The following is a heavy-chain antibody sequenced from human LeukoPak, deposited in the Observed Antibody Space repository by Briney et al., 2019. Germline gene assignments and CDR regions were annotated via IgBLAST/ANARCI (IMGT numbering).Heavy chain of an antibody. Sequence: GGSLRLSCAASGVTFSSYAMHWVRQAPGKGLEWVAVKSYDGSKKHYADSVKGRFTISRDNSKNTLDLQMNSLRAEDTAVYYCARRGGYVDGSDILTGYHIDYWGQGTLVTVSS. D-gene: IGHD3-9*01. V-gene: IGHV3-30-3*01. CDR2: KSYDGSKK. J-gene: IGHJ4*02. CDR1: GVTFSSYA. CDR3: ARRGGYVDGSDILTGYHIDY.